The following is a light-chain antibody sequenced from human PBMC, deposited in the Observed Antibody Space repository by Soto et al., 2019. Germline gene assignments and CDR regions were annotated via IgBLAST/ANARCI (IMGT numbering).Light chain of an antibody. Sequence: SYELTQPPSVSVAPGVTARITCGGSNIGGKSVHWYQQKPGQAPILLIYYDTDRPSGIPERFSGSNSGNTATLTISRVEAGDEADYSCQVWDSSSDHVVFGGGTKLTVL. CDR1: NIGGKS. J-gene: IGLJ2*01. CDR2: YDT. CDR3: QVWDSSSDHVV. V-gene: IGLV3-21*04.